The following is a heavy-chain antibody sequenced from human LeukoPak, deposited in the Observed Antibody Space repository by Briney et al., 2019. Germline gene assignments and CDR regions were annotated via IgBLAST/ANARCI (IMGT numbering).Heavy chain of an antibody. CDR2: IFYSGST. CDR1: GGSINSYY. Sequence: SETLSLTCTVSGGSINSYYWSWIRQPPGKELEWIGFIFYSGSTNYNPSLKSRVTMSVDTSKNQFSLKLSPVAAADTAVFYCARHRSAMIAFDYWGQGALVTVSS. J-gene: IGHJ4*02. CDR3: ARHRSAMIAFDY. V-gene: IGHV4-59*08. D-gene: IGHD3-16*01.